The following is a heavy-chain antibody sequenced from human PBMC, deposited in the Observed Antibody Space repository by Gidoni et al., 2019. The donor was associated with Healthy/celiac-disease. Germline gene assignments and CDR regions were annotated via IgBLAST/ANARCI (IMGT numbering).Heavy chain of an antibody. CDR1: GYTFTGYY. V-gene: IGHV1-2*06. D-gene: IGHD6-19*01. CDR3: AREYSSGWYFDY. CDR2: INPNSGGT. Sequence: QVQLVQSGAEAKKPGASVKVSCKASGYTFTGYYMHWVRQAPGQGLEWMGRINPNSGGTNYGQKFQGRVTMTRDTSISTAYMELSRLRSDDTAVYYCAREYSSGWYFDYWGQGTLVTVSS. J-gene: IGHJ4*02.